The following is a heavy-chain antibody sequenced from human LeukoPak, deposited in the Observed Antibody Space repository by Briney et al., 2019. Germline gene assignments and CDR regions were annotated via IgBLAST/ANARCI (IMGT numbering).Heavy chain of an antibody. Sequence: GGSLRLSCAASGFTFSSYAMSWVRQAPGKGLEWVSTVSGSGSSTFYADSVKGRFTISRDNSKNTLYLQMNSLRAEDTAVYYCAKGPYDILTRRAAKYFQHWGQGTLVTVSS. CDR2: VSGSGSST. CDR3: AKGPYDILTRRAAKYFQH. J-gene: IGHJ1*01. D-gene: IGHD3-9*01. V-gene: IGHV3-23*01. CDR1: GFTFSSYA.